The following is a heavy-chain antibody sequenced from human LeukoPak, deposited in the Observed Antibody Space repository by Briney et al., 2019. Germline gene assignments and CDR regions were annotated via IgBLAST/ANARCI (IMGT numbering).Heavy chain of an antibody. CDR1: GYTFTSYG. Sequence: ASVKVSCKASGYTFTSYGISWVRQAPGQGLEWMGWISAYNGNTNYAQKFQDRVTMTTDTSTGTVYMDLRSLSSDDTAVYYCARLNCRMTTCQDYNFDYWGQGTLVTVSS. CDR3: ARLNCRMTTCQDYNFDY. V-gene: IGHV1-18*01. CDR2: ISAYNGNT. D-gene: IGHD4-11*01. J-gene: IGHJ4*02.